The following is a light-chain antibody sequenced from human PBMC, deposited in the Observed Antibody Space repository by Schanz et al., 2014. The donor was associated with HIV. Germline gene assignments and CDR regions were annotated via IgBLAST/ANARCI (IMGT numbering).Light chain of an antibody. CDR2: DVS. CDR3: SSYTSSSTWV. J-gene: IGLJ3*02. Sequence: QSVLTQPRSVSGSPGQSISISCTGTSGDVGSYNYVSWYQQHPDKAPKLMIYDVSDRPSGVSNRFSGSKSGNTASLTISGLQAEDEADYYCSSYTSSSTWVFGGGTKLTVL. V-gene: IGLV2-14*03. CDR1: SGDVGSYNY.